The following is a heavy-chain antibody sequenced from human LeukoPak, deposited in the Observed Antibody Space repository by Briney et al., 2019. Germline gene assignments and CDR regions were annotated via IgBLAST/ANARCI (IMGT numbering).Heavy chain of an antibody. CDR3: ARSRGTTSWYYYDSSGYYLDY. V-gene: IGHV3-7*01. J-gene: IGHJ4*02. Sequence: GGSVRLSCAASGFTFSSYWMSWVRQAPGKGLEWVANIKQDGSEKYYVDSVKGRFTISRDNAKNSLYLQMNSLRAEDTAVYYCARSRGTTSWYYYDSSGYYLDYWGQGTLVTVSS. CDR2: IKQDGSEK. CDR1: GFTFSSYW. D-gene: IGHD3-22*01.